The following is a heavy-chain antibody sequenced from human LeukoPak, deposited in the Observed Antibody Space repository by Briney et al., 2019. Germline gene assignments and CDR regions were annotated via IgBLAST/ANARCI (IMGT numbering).Heavy chain of an antibody. CDR2: MSEGIT. J-gene: IGHJ4*02. D-gene: IGHD1/OR15-1a*01. CDR1: DGSFMGLY. V-gene: IGHV4-34*01. CDR3: ARRQYRLNWDKIDS. Sequence: SETLSLTCNVSDGSFMGLYRSWFRQPPGKGLEWIGEMSEGITNYHPSLQGRVTISIDSSKKQFSLHLASVTGADTAVYYCARRQYRLNWDKIDSWGQGTLVTVSS.